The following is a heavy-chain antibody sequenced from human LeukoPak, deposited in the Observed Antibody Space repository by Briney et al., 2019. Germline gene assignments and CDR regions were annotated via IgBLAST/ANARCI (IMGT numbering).Heavy chain of an antibody. CDR1: GFTFSSNA. V-gene: IGHV3-23*01. Sequence: GGSLRLSCAASGFTFSSNAMSWVRQAPGKGLEWVSAISGSDARTYYADSVKGRFTISRDNSKNTLYLQMSSLRAEDTAVYYCARDLRDAYGEFDYWGQGTLVTVSS. CDR2: ISGSDART. J-gene: IGHJ4*02. D-gene: IGHD3-10*01. CDR3: ARDLRDAYGEFDY.